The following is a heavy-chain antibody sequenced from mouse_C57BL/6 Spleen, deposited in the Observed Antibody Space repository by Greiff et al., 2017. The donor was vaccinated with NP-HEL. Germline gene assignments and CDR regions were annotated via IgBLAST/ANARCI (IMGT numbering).Heavy chain of an antibody. CDR3: ARGGYYGYYFDY. Sequence: VQLQQSGPGLVKPSQSLSLTCSVTGYSITSGYYWNWIRQFPGNKLEWMGYISYDGSNNYNPSLKNRISITRDTSKNQFFLKLNSVTTEDTATYYCARGGYYGYYFDYWGQGTTLTVSS. CDR1: GYSITSGYY. J-gene: IGHJ2*01. CDR2: ISYDGSN. V-gene: IGHV3-6*01. D-gene: IGHD1-1*01.